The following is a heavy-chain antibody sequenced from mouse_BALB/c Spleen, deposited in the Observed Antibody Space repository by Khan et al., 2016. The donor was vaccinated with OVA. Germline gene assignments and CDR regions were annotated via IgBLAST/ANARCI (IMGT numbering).Heavy chain of an antibody. Sequence: VQLKQSGAELVKPGASVKLSCTASGFNIKDTYMHWVKQRPEQGLEWIGRIDPANGNTKYDPKFQGKATITADTSSNTAYLQLSSLTSEDTAVYYWASSFDYWGQGTTLTVSS. J-gene: IGHJ2*01. CDR1: GFNIKDTY. CDR3: ASSFDY. V-gene: IGHV14-3*02. CDR2: IDPANGNT.